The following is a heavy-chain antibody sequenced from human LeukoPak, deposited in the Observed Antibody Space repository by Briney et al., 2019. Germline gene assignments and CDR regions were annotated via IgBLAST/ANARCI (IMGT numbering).Heavy chain of an antibody. V-gene: IGHV1-18*01. J-gene: IGHJ4*02. CDR2: ISAYNGNT. Sequence: ASVKVSCKASGYTFTSYGINWVRQAPGQGLEWMGWISAYNGNTNYAQKLQGRVTMTTDTSTSTAYMELRSLRSDDTAVYYCARVSGGSGSYYPPDYWGQGTLVTVSS. CDR3: ARVSGGSGSYYPPDY. CDR1: GYTFTSYG. D-gene: IGHD3-10*01.